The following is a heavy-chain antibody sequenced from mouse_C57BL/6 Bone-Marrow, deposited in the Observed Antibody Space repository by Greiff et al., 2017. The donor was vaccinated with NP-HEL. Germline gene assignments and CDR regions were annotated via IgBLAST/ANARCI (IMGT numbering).Heavy chain of an antibody. J-gene: IGHJ3*01. V-gene: IGHV1-26*01. D-gene: IGHD2-1*01. CDR2: INPNNGGT. CDR1: GYTFTDYY. CDR3: VGIYYGNYAAD. Sequence: VQLQQSGPELVKPGASVKISCKASGYTFTDYYMNWVKQSHGKSLEWIGDINPNNGGTSYNQKFKGKATLTVDKSSSTAYMELRSLTSEDSAVYYCVGIYYGNYAADWGQGTLVTVSA.